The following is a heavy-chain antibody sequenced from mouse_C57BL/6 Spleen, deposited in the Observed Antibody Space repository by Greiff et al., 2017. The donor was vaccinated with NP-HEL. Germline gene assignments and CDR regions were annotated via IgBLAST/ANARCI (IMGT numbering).Heavy chain of an antibody. CDR1: GFTFSDYY. CDR3: ARAPNYYGSSCYAMDY. CDR2: INYDGSST. J-gene: IGHJ4*01. Sequence: EVQLVESEGGLVQPGSSMKLSCTASGFTFSDYYMAWVRQVPEKGLEWVANINYDGSSTYYLDSLKSRFIISRDNAKNILYLQMSSLKSEDTATYYCARAPNYYGSSCYAMDYWGQRTSVTVSS. D-gene: IGHD1-1*01. V-gene: IGHV5-16*01.